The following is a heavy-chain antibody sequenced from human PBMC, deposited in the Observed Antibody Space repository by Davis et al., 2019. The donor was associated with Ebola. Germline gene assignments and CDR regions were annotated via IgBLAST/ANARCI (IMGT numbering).Heavy chain of an antibody. CDR3: VSLGSGYSYGSDF. Sequence: ASVKVSCKASGYTFTSYYMHWVRQAPGQGLEWMGIINPSGGSTSYAQKFQGRVTMTRDTSTSTVYMELSSLRSDDTAVYYCVSLGSGYSYGSDFWGQGTPVTVSS. D-gene: IGHD3-22*01. J-gene: IGHJ4*02. V-gene: IGHV1-46*03. CDR2: INPSGGST. CDR1: GYTFTSYY.